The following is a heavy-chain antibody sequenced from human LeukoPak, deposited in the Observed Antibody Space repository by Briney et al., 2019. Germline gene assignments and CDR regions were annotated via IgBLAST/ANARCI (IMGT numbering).Heavy chain of an antibody. D-gene: IGHD6-19*01. CDR2: IWYDGATQ. CDR3: AKRGAVAGTLSYYAMDV. CDR1: XFTXSNYG. J-gene: IGHJ6*02. Sequence: GSXXLXCXAXXFTXSNYGMHWVRQAPGKGLEWVXIIWYDGATQYYIDSVRGRFTISRDNSKNTLYLQMDSLRAEDTAVYYCAKRGAVAGTLSYYAMDVWGQGTTVTVS. V-gene: IGHV3-33*06.